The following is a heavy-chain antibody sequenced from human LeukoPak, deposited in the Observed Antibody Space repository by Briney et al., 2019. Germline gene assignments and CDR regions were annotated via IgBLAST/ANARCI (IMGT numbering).Heavy chain of an antibody. J-gene: IGHJ6*02. Sequence: SETLSLTCTVSGGSISSYYWSWIRQPPGKGLEWIGSIYYSGGTSCNPSLKSRVTISVDTSKNQFSLKLSSVTAADTAVYYCASYDYYYYGMDVWGQGTTVTVSS. D-gene: IGHD3-16*01. CDR1: GGSISSYY. CDR2: IYYSGGT. V-gene: IGHV4-59*01. CDR3: ASYDYYYYGMDV.